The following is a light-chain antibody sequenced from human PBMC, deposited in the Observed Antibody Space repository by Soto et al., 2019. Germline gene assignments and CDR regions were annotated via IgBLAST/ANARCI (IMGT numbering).Light chain of an antibody. CDR2: GAS. CDR3: QQRRNGPPT. V-gene: IGKV3-15*01. Sequence: EIVMTQSPATLSVSPGERATLSCRASQSVSSNLAWYQQKPGQAPRLLIYGASTRATGIPARFSGSGSGTDFTLTISSLEPEDFAVYYCQQRRNGPPTFGQGTKVDIK. CDR1: QSVSSN. J-gene: IGKJ1*01.